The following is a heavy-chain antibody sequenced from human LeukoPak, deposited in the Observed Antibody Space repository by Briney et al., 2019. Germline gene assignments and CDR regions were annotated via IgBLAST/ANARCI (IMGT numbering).Heavy chain of an antibody. CDR3: ARIVTVTTGIYYFDY. CDR2: MYSGGST. D-gene: IGHD4-17*01. J-gene: IGHJ4*02. V-gene: IGHV3-53*01. Sequence: PGGSLRLSCAASGFTVSTNYMSWVRQAPGKGLEWVSVMYSGGSTYYADSVKGRFTISRDNSKNTLYLQLNSLRAEDTAMYFCARIVTVTTGIYYFDYWGQGTLVTVSS. CDR1: GFTVSTNY.